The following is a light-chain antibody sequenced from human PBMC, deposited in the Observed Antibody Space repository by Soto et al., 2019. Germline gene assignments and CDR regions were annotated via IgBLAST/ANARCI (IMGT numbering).Light chain of an antibody. V-gene: IGKV3-20*01. CDR2: GAS. Sequence: EIVLTQSPGTLSLSPGERVTLSCRASQSVSSSYLAWYQQKPGPAPRLLIYGASRRATAIPGRFSGSGAGTDSTLTISSLEPDDFAVYYCQQYGSSLYTFGQGTKLEIK. CDR3: QQYGSSLYT. J-gene: IGKJ2*01. CDR1: QSVSSSY.